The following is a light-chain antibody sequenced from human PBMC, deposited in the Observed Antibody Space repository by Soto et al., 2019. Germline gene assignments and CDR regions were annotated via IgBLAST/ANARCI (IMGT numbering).Light chain of an antibody. CDR2: DAS. CDR1: QGISSA. Sequence: AIHLPQSPSSLSASVGARATITCRASQGISSALLWYQQTPGKAPNLLIYDASSLESGVPSRFSGSGSGTDFTLTIGSLQPEDFATYYCQQFNNYPITFGQGTRLEIK. V-gene: IGKV1D-13*01. J-gene: IGKJ5*01. CDR3: QQFNNYPIT.